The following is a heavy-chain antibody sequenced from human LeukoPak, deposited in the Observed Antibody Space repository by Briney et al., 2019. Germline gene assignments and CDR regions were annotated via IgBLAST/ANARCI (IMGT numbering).Heavy chain of an antibody. D-gene: IGHD1-1*01. J-gene: IGHJ3*02. CDR3: ARGGAEVQRRAHAFDI. Sequence: KPSETLSLTCTVSGGSISSYYWSWIRQPPGKGLEWIGYIYYSGSTNYNPSLKSRVTISVDTSKNQFSLKLSSVTAADTAVYYCARGGAEVQRRAHAFDIWGQGTMVTVSS. V-gene: IGHV4-59*01. CDR2: IYYSGST. CDR1: GGSISSYY.